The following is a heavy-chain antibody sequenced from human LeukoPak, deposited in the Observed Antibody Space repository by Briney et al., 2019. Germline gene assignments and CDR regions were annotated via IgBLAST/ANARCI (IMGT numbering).Heavy chain of an antibody. CDR3: AREWRGYYDSSGYLDY. CDR1: GFTFSSYA. V-gene: IGHV3-30*04. D-gene: IGHD3-22*01. Sequence: GGSLRLSCAASGFTFSSYAMHWVRQAPGKGLEWVAVISYDGSNKYYADSVKGRFTISRDNSKNTLYLQMNSLRAEDTAVYYCAREWRGYYDSSGYLDYWGQGTLVTVSS. CDR2: ISYDGSNK. J-gene: IGHJ4*02.